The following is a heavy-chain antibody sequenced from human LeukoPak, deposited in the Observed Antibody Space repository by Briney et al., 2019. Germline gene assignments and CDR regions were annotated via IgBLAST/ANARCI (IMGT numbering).Heavy chain of an antibody. CDR3: ARDRTVVTPTVYYYYGMDV. V-gene: IGHV4-31*03. CDR1: GGSISSGGYY. Sequence: SQTLSLTCTVSGGSISSGGYYWSWIRQHPGKGLEWIGYIYYSGSTYYNPSLKSRVTISVDTPKNQFSLKLNSVTAADTAVYYCARDRTVVTPTVYYYYGMDVWGQGTTVTVSS. J-gene: IGHJ6*02. D-gene: IGHD4-23*01. CDR2: IYYSGST.